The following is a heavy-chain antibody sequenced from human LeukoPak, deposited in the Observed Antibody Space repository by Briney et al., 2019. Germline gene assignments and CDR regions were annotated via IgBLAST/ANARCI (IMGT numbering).Heavy chain of an antibody. Sequence: PGGSLRLSCAASGFTFSSYWMSWVRQAPGKGLEWVANIKQDGSEKYYVDSVKGRFTISRDNAKNSLYLQMNSLRAEDTAVYYCAKDFNNFWTGYYTPFPIYYYHYGMDVRGQRTTVTVSS. V-gene: IGHV3-7*05. CDR3: AKDFNNFWTGYYTPFPIYYYHYGMDV. CDR1: GFTFSSYW. J-gene: IGHJ6*01. D-gene: IGHD3/OR15-3a*01. CDR2: IKQDGSEK.